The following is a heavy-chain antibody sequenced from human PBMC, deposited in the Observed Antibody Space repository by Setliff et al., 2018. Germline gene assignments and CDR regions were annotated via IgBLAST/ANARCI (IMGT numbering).Heavy chain of an antibody. CDR2: IYYSGST. Sequence: PSETLSLTCTVSGGSISSSSYYWGWIRQPPGKGLEWIGSIYYSGSTYYNPSLKSRVTISVDTSKNQFSMKLSSVTAADTAVYYCACPPWLEGNYYYYYYMDVWGKGTTVTVSS. CDR3: ACPPWLEGNYYYYYYMDV. J-gene: IGHJ6*03. V-gene: IGHV4-39*01. CDR1: GGSISSSSYY. D-gene: IGHD6-19*01.